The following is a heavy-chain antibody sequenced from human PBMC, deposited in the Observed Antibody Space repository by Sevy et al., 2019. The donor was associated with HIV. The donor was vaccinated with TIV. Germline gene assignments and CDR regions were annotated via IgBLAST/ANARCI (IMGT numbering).Heavy chain of an antibody. CDR1: GYTFTSYG. CDR2: ISAYNGNT. CDR3: ARGNMGSSHARYYYYMDV. V-gene: IGHV1-18*04. D-gene: IGHD6-13*01. J-gene: IGHJ6*03. Sequence: ASVKVSCKASGYTFTSYGISWVRQAPGQGLEWLGRISAYNGNTNYAQKLQGRVTMTTDTSTSTAYMELRSLRSDDTAVYYCARGNMGSSHARYYYYMDVWGKGTTVTVSS.